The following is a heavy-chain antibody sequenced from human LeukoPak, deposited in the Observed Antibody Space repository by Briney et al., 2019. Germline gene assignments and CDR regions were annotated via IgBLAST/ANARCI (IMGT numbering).Heavy chain of an antibody. CDR3: AKVEKPNDSSGYYYEDYFDY. Sequence: WGSLRLSCAASGFTFSSYAMSWVRQAPGKGLEWVSAISGSGGSTYYADSVKGRFTISRDNSKNTLYLQMNSLRAEDTAVYYCAKVEKPNDSSGYYYEDYFDYWGQGTLVTVFS. V-gene: IGHV3-23*01. J-gene: IGHJ4*02. CDR1: GFTFSSYA. D-gene: IGHD3-22*01. CDR2: ISGSGGST.